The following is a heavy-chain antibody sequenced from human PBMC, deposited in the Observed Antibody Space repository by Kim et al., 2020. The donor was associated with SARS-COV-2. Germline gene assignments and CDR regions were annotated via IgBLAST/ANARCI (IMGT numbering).Heavy chain of an antibody. Sequence: ASVKVSCKASGYTFTSYAMHWVCQAPGQRLEWMGWINAGNGNTKYSQKFQGRVTITRDTSASTAYMELSSLRSEDTAVYYCATGIAPNYDSSGYNWFDPWGQGTLVTVSS. J-gene: IGHJ5*02. V-gene: IGHV1-3*01. D-gene: IGHD3-22*01. CDR3: ATGIAPNYDSSGYNWFDP. CDR1: GYTFTSYA. CDR2: INAGNGNT.